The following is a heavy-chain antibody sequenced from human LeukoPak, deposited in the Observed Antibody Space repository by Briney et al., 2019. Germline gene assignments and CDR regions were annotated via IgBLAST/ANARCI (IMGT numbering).Heavy chain of an antibody. Sequence: SETLSLTCSVSGASFTSHYWGWIRQPPGKGPAWIGNIYYTGSTNYNPSLKSRVTMSVDTSKNQFSLIMSSVTAADTAVYFCARADDYVWGGYRFDYWGQGTLVTVSS. CDR2: IYYTGST. V-gene: IGHV4-59*11. J-gene: IGHJ4*02. CDR3: ARADDYVWGGYRFDY. CDR1: GASFTSHY. D-gene: IGHD3-16*02.